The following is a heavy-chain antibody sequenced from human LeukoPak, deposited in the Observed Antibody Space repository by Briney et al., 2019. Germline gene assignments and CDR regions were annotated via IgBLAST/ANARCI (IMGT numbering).Heavy chain of an antibody. V-gene: IGHV4-4*07. D-gene: IGHD3-22*01. Sequence: SETLSLTCTVSGGSISSYYWSWIRQPAGKGLEWIGRIYTSGSTNYNPSLKSRVTMSVDTSKNQFSLKLSSVAAADTAVYYCARESRDSSGYSRDYWGQGTLVTVSS. J-gene: IGHJ4*02. CDR3: ARESRDSSGYSRDY. CDR1: GGSISSYY. CDR2: IYTSGST.